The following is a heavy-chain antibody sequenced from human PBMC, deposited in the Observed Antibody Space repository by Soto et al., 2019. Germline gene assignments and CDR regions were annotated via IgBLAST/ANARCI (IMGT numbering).Heavy chain of an antibody. CDR2: IYTGGST. J-gene: IGHJ5*02. CDR3: AKDSRVLLWFGELSPNWFDP. D-gene: IGHD3-10*01. Sequence: PGGSLRLSCAASGSTVSSDYMSWVRQAPGKGLEWVSVIYTGGSTYYADSVKGRFTFSRDNSKNTLYLQMNSLRAEDTAVYYCAKDSRVLLWFGELSPNWFDPWGQGTLVTVSS. V-gene: IGHV3-53*01. CDR1: GSTVSSDY.